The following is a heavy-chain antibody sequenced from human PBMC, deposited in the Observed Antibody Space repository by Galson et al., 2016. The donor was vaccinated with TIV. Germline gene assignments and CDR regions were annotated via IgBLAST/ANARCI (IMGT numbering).Heavy chain of an antibody. D-gene: IGHD5-18*01. Sequence: SVKVSCKASGGTFSSYVISWVRQAPRQGLEWMGGIIPLFTTANYAQKFQGRVTITADESTSTAYMELSSLGSEDTAIYYCAKDHNTAMDTYYWYYGMDVWGPGATVTVSS. V-gene: IGHV1-69*13. J-gene: IGHJ6*02. CDR3: AKDHNTAMDTYYWYYGMDV. CDR1: GGTFSSYV. CDR2: IIPLFTTA.